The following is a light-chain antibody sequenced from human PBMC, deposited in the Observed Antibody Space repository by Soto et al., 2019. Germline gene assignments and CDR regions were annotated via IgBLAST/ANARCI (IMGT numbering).Light chain of an antibody. CDR3: QQYHGFSRT. CDR2: DVS. J-gene: IGKJ1*01. Sequence: GDRVTITCRASQSISDSLAWYQQKPGKAPDLLISDVSKLERGVASRFSGSGSGTEFTLTISSMQPDDLATYYCQQYHGFSRTFGQGTKVDI. V-gene: IGKV1-5*01. CDR1: QSISDS.